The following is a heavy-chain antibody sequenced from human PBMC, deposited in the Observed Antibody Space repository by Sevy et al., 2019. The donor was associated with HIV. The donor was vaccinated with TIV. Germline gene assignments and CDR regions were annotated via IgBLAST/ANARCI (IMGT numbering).Heavy chain of an antibody. CDR3: ARDGGATIFGVVISFDYYYYMDV. Sequence: GGSLRLSCAASGFTFSSYAMHWVRQAPGKGPEWVAVISYDGSNKYYADSVKGRFTISRDNSKNTLYLQMNSLRAEDTAVYYCARDGGATIFGVVISFDYYYYMDVWGKGTTVTVSS. D-gene: IGHD3-3*01. CDR2: ISYDGSNK. J-gene: IGHJ6*03. CDR1: GFTFSSYA. V-gene: IGHV3-30-3*01.